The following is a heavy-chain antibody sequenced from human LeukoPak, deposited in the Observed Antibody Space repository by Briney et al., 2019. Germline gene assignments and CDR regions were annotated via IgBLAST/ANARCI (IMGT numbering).Heavy chain of an antibody. Sequence: PGGSVRLSCAASGCTFSSYWMNWARQAPGKGLEWVASINHNGNVNYYVDSVKGRFTISGDNAKSSVYLQMSSLRAEDTAVYFCARGGAFDVWGQGATVTVSS. J-gene: IGHJ6*02. CDR1: GCTFSSYW. CDR2: INHNGNVN. V-gene: IGHV3-7*03. D-gene: IGHD4/OR15-4a*01. CDR3: ARGGAFDV.